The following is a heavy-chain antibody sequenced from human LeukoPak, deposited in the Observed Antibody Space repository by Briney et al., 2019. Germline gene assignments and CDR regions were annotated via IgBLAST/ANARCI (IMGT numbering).Heavy chain of an antibody. D-gene: IGHD6-19*01. CDR2: MNPNSGNT. CDR3: ARGTGYSSGWYHFYYYYYYMDV. CDR1: GYTFTGYY. J-gene: IGHJ6*03. V-gene: IGHV1-8*02. Sequence: ASVKVSCKATGYTFTGYYLHWVRQATGQGLEWMGWMNPNSGNTGYAQKFQGRVTMTRNTSISTAYMELSSLRSEDTAVYYCARGTGYSSGWYHFYYYYYYMDVWGKGTTVTISS.